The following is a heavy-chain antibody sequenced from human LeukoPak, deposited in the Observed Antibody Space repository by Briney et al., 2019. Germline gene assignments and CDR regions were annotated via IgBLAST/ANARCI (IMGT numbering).Heavy chain of an antibody. CDR2: ISYDGSNK. D-gene: IGHD5-18*01. V-gene: IGHV3-30-3*01. CDR3: ARVIQPTGRYYYGMDV. J-gene: IGHJ6*02. CDR1: GFTFSSYA. Sequence: PGGSLRLSCAASGFTFSSYAMHWVRQAPGKGLEWVAVISYDGSNKYYADSVKGRFTTSRDNSKNTLYLQMNSLRAEDTAVYYCARVIQPTGRYYYGMDVWGQGTTVTVSS.